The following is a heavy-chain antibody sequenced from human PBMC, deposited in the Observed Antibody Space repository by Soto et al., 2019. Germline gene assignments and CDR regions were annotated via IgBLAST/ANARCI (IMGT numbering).Heavy chain of an antibody. CDR3: ARGVVVVAATGDY. CDR2: ISSSSSYT. CDR1: GFTFSSYA. Sequence: PGGSLRRSCATSGFTFSSYAMSWIRQAPGKGLELVSYISSSSSYTNYADSVKGRFNISRDNANKSLYLQMNSLRAEDTAVYYCARGVVVVAATGDYWGQGTLVNDSS. J-gene: IGHJ4*02. V-gene: IGHV3-11*06. D-gene: IGHD2-15*01.